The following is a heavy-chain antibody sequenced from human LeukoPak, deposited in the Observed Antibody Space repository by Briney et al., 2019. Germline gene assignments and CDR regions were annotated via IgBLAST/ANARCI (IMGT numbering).Heavy chain of an antibody. CDR2: IYHTGSI. CDR3: ARARTYYHDSSGYPLDY. CDR1: GGSISSSSYY. J-gene: IGHJ4*02. V-gene: IGHV4-39*07. D-gene: IGHD3-22*01. Sequence: SETLSLTCTVSGGSISSSSYYWGWIRQPPGKGLEWIGSIYHTGSINYNPSLKSRVIISVDMSKNQFSLKLSSVTAADTAVYYCARARTYYHDSSGYPLDYWGQGILVTVSS.